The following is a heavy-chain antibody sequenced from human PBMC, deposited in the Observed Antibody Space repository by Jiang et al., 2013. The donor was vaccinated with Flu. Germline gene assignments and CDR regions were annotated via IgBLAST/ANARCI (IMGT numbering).Heavy chain of an antibody. Sequence: GAEVKKPGESLKISCKGSGYSFTSYWIGWVRQMPGKGLEWMGIIYPGDSDTRYSPSFQGQVTISADKSISTAYLQWSSLKASDTAMYYCARHGDSSSWYDRDAFDIWGQGTMVTVSS. J-gene: IGHJ3*02. V-gene: IGHV5-51*01. CDR3: ARHGDSSSWYDRDAFDI. CDR1: GYSFTSYW. D-gene: IGHD6-13*01. CDR2: IYPGDSDT.